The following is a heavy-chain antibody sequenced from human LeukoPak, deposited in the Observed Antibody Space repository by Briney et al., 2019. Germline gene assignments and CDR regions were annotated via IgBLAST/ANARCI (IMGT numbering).Heavy chain of an antibody. J-gene: IGHJ6*02. Sequence: ASVKVSCKASGYTFTSYYMHWVRQAPGQGLEWMRIINPSGGSTSYAQKFQGRVTMTRDTSTSTVYMQLSSLRSEDTAVYYCARDRLEDRYYYYYGMDVWGQGTTVTVSS. CDR3: ARDRLEDRYYYYYGMDV. CDR2: INPSGGST. D-gene: IGHD1-1*01. CDR1: GYTFTSYY. V-gene: IGHV1-46*01.